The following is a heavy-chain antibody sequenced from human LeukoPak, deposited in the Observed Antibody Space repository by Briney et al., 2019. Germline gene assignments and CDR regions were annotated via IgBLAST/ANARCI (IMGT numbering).Heavy chain of an antibody. J-gene: IGHJ6*02. V-gene: IGHV4-39*07. D-gene: IGHD3-9*01. CDR1: GGSFSSGSYY. CDR2: IYYSGST. CDR3: ARDSYSSDATGYYLYYYGLDV. Sequence: SETLSLTCTVSGGSFSSGSYYWGWIRQPPGKGLEWIGSIYYSGSTYYNPSLKSRLTISVDTSKNQFSLRLSSVTAADTAMYYCARDSYSSDATGYYLYYYGLDVWGQGTTVTVSS.